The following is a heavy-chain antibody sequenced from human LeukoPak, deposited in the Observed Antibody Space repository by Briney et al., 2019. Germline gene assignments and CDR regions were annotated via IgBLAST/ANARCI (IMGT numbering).Heavy chain of an antibody. CDR1: GFTFSSYG. D-gene: IGHD6-13*01. CDR3: AKDSIAAAGGFDY. CDR2: ISYDGSNK. V-gene: IGHV3-30*18. Sequence: VGSLRLSCAASGFTFSSYGMHGVRQAPGKGLEWVAVISYDGSNKYYADSVKGRFTISRDNSKNTLYLQMNSLRAEDTAVYYCAKDSIAAAGGFDYWGQGTLVTVSS. J-gene: IGHJ4*02.